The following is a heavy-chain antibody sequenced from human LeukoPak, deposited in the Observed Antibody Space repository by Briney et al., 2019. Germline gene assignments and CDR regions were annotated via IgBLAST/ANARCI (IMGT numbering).Heavy chain of an antibody. D-gene: IGHD4-11*01. J-gene: IGHJ5*02. CDR1: GFTFSSYW. Sequence: GGSLRLSCAASGFTFSSYWMSWVRQAPGKGLDWVANIKQDGSEMYYVDSVKGRFTISRDNAKNSLYLQMNSLRVEDTAVYYCARGKTTATPGWFDPWGQGTLVTVSS. CDR2: IKQDGSEM. CDR3: ARGKTTATPGWFDP. V-gene: IGHV3-7*01.